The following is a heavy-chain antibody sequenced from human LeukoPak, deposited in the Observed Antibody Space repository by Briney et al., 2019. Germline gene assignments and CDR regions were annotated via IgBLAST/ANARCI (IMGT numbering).Heavy chain of an antibody. CDR3: AIDIGGSNDY. J-gene: IGHJ4*02. CDR1: GFTFSNYG. CDR2: ISYDGSNK. V-gene: IGHV3-30*03. D-gene: IGHD3-16*01. Sequence: GGPLRLSCAASGFTFSNYGMHWVRQAPGKGLEWVAVISYDGSNKYYADSVKGRFIISRDNSKNTLYLQMNSLRAEDTAVYYCAIDIGGSNDYWGQGTLVTVSS.